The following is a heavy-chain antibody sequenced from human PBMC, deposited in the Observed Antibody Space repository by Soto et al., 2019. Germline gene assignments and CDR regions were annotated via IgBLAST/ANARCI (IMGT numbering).Heavy chain of an antibody. D-gene: IGHD3-22*01. V-gene: IGHV3-23*01. CDR2: ISGSGGTT. CDR1: GFTFSSYA. J-gene: IGHJ4*02. CDR3: AKDLGVITTWYFDY. Sequence: PGGSLRLSCAASGFTFSSYAMSWVRQAPGKGLEWVSTISGSGGTTDYADSVKGRFTIFRDNSKNTLYLQMNSLRAEDTAVYYCAKDLGVITTWYFDYWGQGTLVTVSS.